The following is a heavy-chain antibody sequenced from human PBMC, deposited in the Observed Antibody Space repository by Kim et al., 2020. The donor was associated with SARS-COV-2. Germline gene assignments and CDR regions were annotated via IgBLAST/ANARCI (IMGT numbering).Heavy chain of an antibody. CDR3: TGTVMVYANDN. V-gene: IGHV3-73*01. J-gene: IGHJ4*02. D-gene: IGHD2-8*01. CDR2: T. Sequence: TAYTASVNGRFTIYRDDTKNTTYLQMTSLKTEDTAVYYCTGTVMVYANDNWGQGTLVTVSS.